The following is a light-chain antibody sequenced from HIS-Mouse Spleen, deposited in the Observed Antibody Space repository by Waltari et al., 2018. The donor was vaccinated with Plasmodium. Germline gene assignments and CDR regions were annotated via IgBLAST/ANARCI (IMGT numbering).Light chain of an antibody. J-gene: IGKJ2*01. CDR2: AAS. Sequence: DIQMTQSPSSLSASVGDRVTITCRASQSISSYLNWYQQKPGNAPKLLIYAASSLQSGVPSRFSGSGSGTDFTLTISSLQPEDFATYYCQQSHTFGQGTKLEIK. CDR1: QSISSY. CDR3: QQSHT. V-gene: IGKV1-39*01.